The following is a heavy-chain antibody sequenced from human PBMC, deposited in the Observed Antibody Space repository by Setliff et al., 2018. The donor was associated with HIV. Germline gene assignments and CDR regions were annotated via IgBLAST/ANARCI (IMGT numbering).Heavy chain of an antibody. CDR2: IYHGGST. Sequence: SETLSLTCAVSGGSISSSNWWSWVRQPPGKGLEWIGEIYHGGSTNYNPSLKSRVTISVDKSKNQFSLKLASVTAADTAVYYCASGEPYYYDSTGYSGKYFDYWGQGTLVTVSS. V-gene: IGHV4-4*02. CDR1: GGSISSSNW. J-gene: IGHJ4*02. CDR3: ASGEPYYYDSTGYSGKYFDY. D-gene: IGHD3-22*01.